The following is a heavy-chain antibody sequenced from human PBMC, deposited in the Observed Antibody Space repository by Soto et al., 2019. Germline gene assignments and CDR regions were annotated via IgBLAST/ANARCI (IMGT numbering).Heavy chain of an antibody. CDR2: ISNNGRNK. J-gene: IGHJ3*02. CDR1: GFNFSSYA. V-gene: IGHV3-30*04. Sequence: TGGSLRLSCAASGFNFSSYAMHWVRQAPGKGLEWVAVISNNGRNKFDADSVKGRFTVSRDNSKKTHYLQMNSLRPEDTAVYFCARSSPFTQYYDISRPPPGSFDIWGQGTMVTVS. CDR3: ARSSPFTQYYDISRPPPGSFDI. D-gene: IGHD3-22*01.